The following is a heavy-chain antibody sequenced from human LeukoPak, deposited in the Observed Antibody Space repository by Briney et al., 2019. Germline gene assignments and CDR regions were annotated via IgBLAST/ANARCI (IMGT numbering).Heavy chain of an antibody. CDR2: ISSSSSYI. CDR3: ARVPSSQVG. D-gene: IGHD2-15*01. Sequence: GGSLRLSCAASGLTFSSYSMNWVRQAPGKGLEWVSSISSSSSYIYHADSVKGRFTISRDNAKNSLYLQMNSLRAEDTAVYYCARVPSSQVGWGQGTLVTVSS. J-gene: IGHJ4*02. V-gene: IGHV3-21*01. CDR1: GLTFSSYS.